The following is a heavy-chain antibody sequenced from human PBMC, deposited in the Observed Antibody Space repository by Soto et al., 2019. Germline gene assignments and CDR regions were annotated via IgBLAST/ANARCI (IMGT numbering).Heavy chain of an antibody. CDR2: IYKSATT. D-gene: IGHD7-27*01. CDR1: GDSISNLDYF. Sequence: SETLSLTCSVSGDSISNLDYFWAWIRQPPGQALEYIGYIYKSATTYYNPSFESRVAISVDTSKSQFSLNVTSVTAADTAVYFCARGRYCLTGKCFPNWFDSWGQGALVTVSS. CDR3: ARGRYCLTGKCFPNWFDS. J-gene: IGHJ5*01. V-gene: IGHV4-30-4*01.